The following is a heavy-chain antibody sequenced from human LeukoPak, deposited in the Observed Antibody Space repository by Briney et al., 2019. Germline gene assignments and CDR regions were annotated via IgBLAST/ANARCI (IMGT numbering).Heavy chain of an antibody. CDR1: GFTLSSYG. J-gene: IGHJ6*02. D-gene: IGHD5-12*01. Sequence: PGGSLRLSCAASGFTLSSYGMHWVRQAPGKGLEWVAVVWYDGSNKYYAESVKGRFTISRDNSKNTLYLQMNSLRAEDTAVYYCARDKRDIVATIYLYYYYGMDVWGQGTTVTVSS. CDR3: ARDKRDIVATIYLYYYYGMDV. V-gene: IGHV3-33*01. CDR2: VWYDGSNK.